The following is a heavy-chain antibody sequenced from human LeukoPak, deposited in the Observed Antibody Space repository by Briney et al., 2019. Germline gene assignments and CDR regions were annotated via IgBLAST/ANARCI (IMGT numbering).Heavy chain of an antibody. V-gene: IGHV4-4*02. Sequence: PSETLSLTCAVSGVSISDTKWWSWVRQAPGKGLEWIGSVYESGSTYYNPSLKSRVTISGDTSKNQFSLKLSSVTAADTAVYFCATGGGLAVSHIWGQGTLVTVSS. CDR2: VYESGST. CDR1: GVSISDTKW. J-gene: IGHJ4*02. D-gene: IGHD5/OR15-5a*01. CDR3: ATGGGLAVSHI.